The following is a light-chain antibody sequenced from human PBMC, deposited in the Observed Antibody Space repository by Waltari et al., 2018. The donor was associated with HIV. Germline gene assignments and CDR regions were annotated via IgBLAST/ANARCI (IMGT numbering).Light chain of an antibody. CDR3: GAWDSSLSAVV. Sequence: QSVLTQPPSVSAAPGQKVTLSCSGRRSNIGNNDVSWYQQLPGTAPKLLIYDNNKRPSGIPDRFSASKSGTSATLGITGLQTGDEAEYYCGAWDSSLSAVVFGTGTKVTVL. CDR2: DNN. J-gene: IGLJ1*01. V-gene: IGLV1-51*01. CDR1: RSNIGNND.